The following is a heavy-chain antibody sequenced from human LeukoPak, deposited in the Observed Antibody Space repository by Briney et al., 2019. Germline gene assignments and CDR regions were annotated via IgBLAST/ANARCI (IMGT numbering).Heavy chain of an antibody. CDR1: GFTFSSYW. D-gene: IGHD3-22*01. Sequence: GGALRLSCAASGFTFSSYWMSWVRQAPGKGLEWVAHIKQDGSEKYYVDSVKGRFTISRDNAKNSLHLQMNSLRAEDTAVYYCARDSYPYYDSSGYYYGGLGYWGQGTLVTVSS. J-gene: IGHJ4*02. CDR2: IKQDGSEK. CDR3: ARDSYPYYDSSGYYYGGLGY. V-gene: IGHV3-7*01.